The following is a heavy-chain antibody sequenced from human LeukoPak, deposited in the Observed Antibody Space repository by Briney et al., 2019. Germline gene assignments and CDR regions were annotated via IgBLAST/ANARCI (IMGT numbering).Heavy chain of an antibody. V-gene: IGHV4-61*02. CDR1: GGSITSGIYY. CDR3: ARDYYDSSASINWFDL. J-gene: IGHJ5*02. CDR2: LYTDGST. D-gene: IGHD3-22*01. Sequence: PSQTLSLTCTVSGGSITSGIYYWGWIRQPAGKGLEWTGRLYTDGSTRYNPALKSRVTISVDKSKNQFSLKLSSVTAADTAVYYCARDYYDSSASINWFDLWGQGTLVTVSS.